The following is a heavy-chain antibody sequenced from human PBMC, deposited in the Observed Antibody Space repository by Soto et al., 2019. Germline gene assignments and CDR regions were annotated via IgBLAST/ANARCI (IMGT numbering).Heavy chain of an antibody. CDR3: ARDLAVAGYYHYYGMDV. J-gene: IGHJ6*02. Sequence: SETLSLTCTVSGGSISSYYWSWIRQPPGKGLEWIGYIYYSGSTNYNPSLKSRVTISVDTSKNQFSLKLSSVTAADTAVYYCARDLAVAGYYHYYGMDVWGQGTTVTVSS. D-gene: IGHD6-19*01. CDR2: IYYSGST. V-gene: IGHV4-59*01. CDR1: GGSISSYY.